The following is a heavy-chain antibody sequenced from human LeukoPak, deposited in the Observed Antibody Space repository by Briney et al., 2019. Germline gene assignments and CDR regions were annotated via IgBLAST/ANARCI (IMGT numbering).Heavy chain of an antibody. J-gene: IGHJ4*02. CDR3: AKGGGAYGGIDY. Sequence: GGSLRLSCVASGFTFSSYAMSWVRQAPGKGLEWVSAISHRGGRTYFADSVKGRFTISRDNAKNTLYLQMNSLRAEDTAIYYCAKGGGAYGGIDYWGQGTLVTVPS. V-gene: IGHV3-23*01. D-gene: IGHD4-23*01. CDR1: GFTFSSYA. CDR2: ISHRGGRT.